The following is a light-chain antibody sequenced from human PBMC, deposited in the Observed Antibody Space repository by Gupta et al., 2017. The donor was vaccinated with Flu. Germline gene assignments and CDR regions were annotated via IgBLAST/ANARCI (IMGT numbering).Light chain of an antibody. J-gene: IGLJ3*02. V-gene: IGLV1-51*02. Sequence: QSVLPQPPSVSAAPGQKVTISCSGSSSTIGSNYVSWYQQLPGTAPKVLIYENNKRPSGIPDLFSGSKSGTSATLGITGLQTGDEADYYCGTGDNSLRGVFGGGTKLTVL. CDR1: SSTIGSNY. CDR3: GTGDNSLRGV. CDR2: ENN.